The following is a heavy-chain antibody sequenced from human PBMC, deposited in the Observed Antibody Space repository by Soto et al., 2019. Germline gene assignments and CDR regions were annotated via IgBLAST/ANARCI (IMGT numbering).Heavy chain of an antibody. D-gene: IGHD6-19*01. V-gene: IGHV3-23*01. CDR2: ISGSGDST. CDR3: AKERSSGWSFDY. CDR1: GFTFSTYA. J-gene: IGHJ4*02. Sequence: EVQLLESGGGLVQPGGSLRLSCAASGFTFSTYAMNWVRQAPGKGLEWVSGISGSGDSTYYADSVKGRFTVSRDNSKNTLYLPMNSLRAEDTAVFYCAKERSSGWSFDYWGQGTRVTVSS.